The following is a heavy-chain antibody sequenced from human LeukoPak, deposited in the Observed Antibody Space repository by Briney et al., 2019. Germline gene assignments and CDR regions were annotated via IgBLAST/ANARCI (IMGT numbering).Heavy chain of an antibody. V-gene: IGHV3-74*01. CDR2: INADGTIT. Sequence: GGSLRLSCVASGFTFNTYYMHWVRQAPGERLVWVSFINADGTITKYADSVKGRFTISRDNAKSTVYLQMNGLRVEDTAMYYCVRLAVTDTNYWGQGSLVTASS. D-gene: IGHD2-21*02. J-gene: IGHJ4*02. CDR1: GFTFNTYY. CDR3: VRLAVTDTNY.